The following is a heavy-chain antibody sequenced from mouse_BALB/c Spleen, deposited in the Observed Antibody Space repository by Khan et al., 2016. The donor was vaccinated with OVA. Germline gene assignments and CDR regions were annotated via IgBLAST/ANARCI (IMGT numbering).Heavy chain of an antibody. Sequence: QVQLKQSGPGLVAPSQSLSITCTVSGFSLSNNGVSWVRQPPGKGLEWLGVIWGDGNINYHSTLKSRLGISKDNSKSQVFLKLNSLQTDDTATYFCAGFEASYYATDYWGQGTSVIVSS. D-gene: IGHD6-1*01. J-gene: IGHJ4*01. CDR2: IWGDGNI. CDR3: AGFEASYYATDY. V-gene: IGHV2-3*01. CDR1: GFSLSNNG.